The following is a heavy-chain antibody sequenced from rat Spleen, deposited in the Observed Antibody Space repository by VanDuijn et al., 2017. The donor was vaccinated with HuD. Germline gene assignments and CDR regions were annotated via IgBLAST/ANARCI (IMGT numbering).Heavy chain of an antibody. D-gene: IGHD5-1*01. CDR2: ITNAGGGT. CDR3: TRDQAGTWAY. V-gene: IGHV5-31*01. Sequence: EVQLVESGGDLVQPGRSLKLSCVASGFTFNSYWMTWIRQAPGKGLEWVASITNAGGGTYYPDSVKGRFTISRDNAKSTLYLQMNSLRSEDTATYYCTRDQAGTWAYWGQGTLVTVSS. J-gene: IGHJ3*01. CDR1: GFTFNSYW.